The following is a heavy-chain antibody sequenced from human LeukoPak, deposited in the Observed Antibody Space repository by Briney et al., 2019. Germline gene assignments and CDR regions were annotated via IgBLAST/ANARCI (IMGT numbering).Heavy chain of an antibody. Sequence: ASVKASCKASGYTFTSYDINWVRQATGQGLEWMGWMNPNSGNTGYAQKFQGRVTMTRNTSISTAYMELSSLRSEDTAVYYCARGGTIFGVVKSRGQGTLVTVSS. CDR1: GYTFTSYD. D-gene: IGHD3-3*01. J-gene: IGHJ4*02. CDR2: MNPNSGNT. CDR3: ARGGTIFGVVKS. V-gene: IGHV1-8*01.